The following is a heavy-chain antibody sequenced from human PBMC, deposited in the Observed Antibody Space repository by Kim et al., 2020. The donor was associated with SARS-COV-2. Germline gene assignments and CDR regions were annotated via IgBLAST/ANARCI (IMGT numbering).Heavy chain of an antibody. V-gene: IGHV1-46*01. D-gene: IGHD3-10*01. CDR3: AREVRDMVRGADRLFDY. Sequence: CQGRVTVTRETTKSTVYMELSSLRSEDTAVYYCAREVRDMVRGADRLFDYWGQGTLVTVSS. J-gene: IGHJ4*02.